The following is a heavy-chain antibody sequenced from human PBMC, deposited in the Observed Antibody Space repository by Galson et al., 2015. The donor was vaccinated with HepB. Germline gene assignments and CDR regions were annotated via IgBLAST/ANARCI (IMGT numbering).Heavy chain of an antibody. CDR3: ARGRASTIFGVVRQDLDY. D-gene: IGHD3-3*01. J-gene: IGHJ4*02. V-gene: IGHV1-69*13. CDR1: GGTFSSYA. CDR2: IIPIFGTA. Sequence: SVKVSCKASGGTFSSYAISWVRQAPGQGLEWMGGIIPIFGTANYAQKFQGRVTITADESTSTAYMELSSLRSEDTAVYYCARGRASTIFGVVRQDLDYWGQGTLVTVSS.